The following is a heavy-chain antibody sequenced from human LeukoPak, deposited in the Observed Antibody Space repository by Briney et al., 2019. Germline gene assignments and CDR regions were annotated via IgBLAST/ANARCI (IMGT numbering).Heavy chain of an antibody. D-gene: IGHD3-9*01. Sequence: GASVKVSCKASAYTFTGYYMHWVRQAPGQGLEWMGWINLKSGGTNYAQKFQGRVTMTRDTSISTAYVELSRLRSDDTAVYYCARSPHILTGENFDYWGQGTLVTVSS. J-gene: IGHJ4*02. CDR2: INLKSGGT. V-gene: IGHV1-2*02. CDR1: AYTFTGYY. CDR3: ARSPHILTGENFDY.